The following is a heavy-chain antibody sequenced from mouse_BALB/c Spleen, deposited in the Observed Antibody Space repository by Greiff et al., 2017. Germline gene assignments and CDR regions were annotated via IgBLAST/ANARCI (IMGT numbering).Heavy chain of an antibody. J-gene: IGHJ2*01. CDR2: ISYDGSN. CDR1: GYSITSGYY. Sequence: VQLKESGPGLVKPSQSLSLTCSVTGYSITSGYYWNWIRQFPGNKLEWMGYISYDGSNNYNPSLKNRISITRDTSKNQFFLKLNSVTTEDTATYYCVRENYFDYWGQGTTLTVSS. V-gene: IGHV3-6*02. CDR3: VRENYFDY.